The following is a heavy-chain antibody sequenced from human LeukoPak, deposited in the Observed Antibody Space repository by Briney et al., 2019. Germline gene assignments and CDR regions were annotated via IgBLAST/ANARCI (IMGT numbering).Heavy chain of an antibody. V-gene: IGHV3-7*03. CDR1: GFTFSSYW. CDR3: ARDSDYYDSSGYSAWGY. CDR2: IKQDGSEK. D-gene: IGHD3-22*01. J-gene: IGHJ4*02. Sequence: PGGSLRLSCADSGFTFSSYWMTWVRQAPGKGLEWVANIKQDGSEKYYVDSVKGRFTISRDNAKNSLYLQMNSLRAEDTALYYCARDSDYYDSSGYSAWGYWGQGTLVTVSS.